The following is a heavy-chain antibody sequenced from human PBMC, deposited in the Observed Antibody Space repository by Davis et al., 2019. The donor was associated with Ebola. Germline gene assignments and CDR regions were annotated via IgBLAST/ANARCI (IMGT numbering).Heavy chain of an antibody. Sequence: PGGSLRLSCAASRFTFSSYGMHWVRQAPGKGLEWVAVISSDGSNKYYADSVKGRFTISRDNSKNTLYLQMNSLRAEDTAVYYCAKSLGYRYGGEDWGQGTLVTVSS. D-gene: IGHD4-23*01. CDR3: AKSLGYRYGGED. CDR2: ISSDGSNK. J-gene: IGHJ4*02. V-gene: IGHV3-30*18. CDR1: RFTFSSYG.